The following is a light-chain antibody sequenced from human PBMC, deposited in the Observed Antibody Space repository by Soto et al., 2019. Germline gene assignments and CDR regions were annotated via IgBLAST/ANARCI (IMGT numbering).Light chain of an antibody. V-gene: IGKV3-20*01. Sequence: EIVLTQSPGTLSLSPGERATLSCRASQTVNSNYLAWYQQRPGQAPTFLIYGASIRATGIPDRFSGSGSGIDFTLTITRLQPEDFAVYYCQQYGTSPPTFGQGTKLEIK. CDR1: QTVNSNY. J-gene: IGKJ2*01. CDR3: QQYGTSPPT. CDR2: GAS.